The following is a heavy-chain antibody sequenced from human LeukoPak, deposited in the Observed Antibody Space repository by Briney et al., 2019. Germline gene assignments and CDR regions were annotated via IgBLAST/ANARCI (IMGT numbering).Heavy chain of an antibody. CDR2: TYYRSKWYN. V-gene: IGHV6-1*01. CDR3: ARENSRGRFDY. Sequence: SQTLSLTCGISGDSVSSNSAAWSWIRQSASRGLEWLGRTYYRSKWYNNYAVSVKSRITINPDSSKNQVSLQLNSVTPEDTAMYYSARENSRGRFDYWGQGTLVTVSS. CDR1: GDSVSSNSAA. D-gene: IGHD6-19*01. J-gene: IGHJ4*02.